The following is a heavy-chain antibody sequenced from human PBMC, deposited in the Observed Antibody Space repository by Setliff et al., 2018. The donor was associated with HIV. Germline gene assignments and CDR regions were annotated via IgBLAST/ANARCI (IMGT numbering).Heavy chain of an antibody. J-gene: IGHJ2*01. CDR2: IDYSGST. V-gene: IGHV4-59*01. CDR1: GGSMSSFY. D-gene: IGHD1-26*01. CDR3: ARDQDSGSPGWYFDL. Sequence: SETLSLTCTVSGGSMSSFYWSWIRQPPGKALDWIGYIDYSGSTSYNPSLKSRVTISADTSKNQFSLKLSSVTAADTAVYYCARDQDSGSPGWYFDLWGRGTLVTVSS.